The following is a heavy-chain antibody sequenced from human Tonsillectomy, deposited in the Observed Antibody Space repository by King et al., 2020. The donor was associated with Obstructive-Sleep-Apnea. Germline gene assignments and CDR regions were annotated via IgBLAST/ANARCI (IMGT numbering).Heavy chain of an antibody. J-gene: IGHJ3*02. CDR1: GGSFSGYY. V-gene: IGHV4-34*01. D-gene: IGHD5-18*01. CDR3: ARPDFGGYSYGPDAFDI. CDR2: INHSGST. Sequence: VQLQQWGAGLLKPSETLSLTCAVYGGSFSGYYWSWIRQPPGKGLEWIGEINHSGSTNYNPSLKCRVTISVDTSKNQFSLKLSSLTAAGTAVYYCARPDFGGYSYGPDAFDIWGQGTMVTVSS.